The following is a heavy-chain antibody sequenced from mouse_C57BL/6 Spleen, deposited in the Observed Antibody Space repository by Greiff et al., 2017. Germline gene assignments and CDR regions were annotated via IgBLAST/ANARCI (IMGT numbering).Heavy chain of an antibody. CDR1: GYAFTNYL. CDR2: INPGSGGT. Sequence: QVQLQQSGAELVRPGTSVKVSCKASGYAFTNYLIEWVKQRPGQGLEWIGVINPGSGGTNYNEQFKGKATLTADKSSSTAYMQLSSLTSEDSAVYFCARRFSTTVVRGDYWGQGTSVTVSS. D-gene: IGHD1-1*01. V-gene: IGHV1-54*01. CDR3: ARRFSTTVVRGDY. J-gene: IGHJ4*01.